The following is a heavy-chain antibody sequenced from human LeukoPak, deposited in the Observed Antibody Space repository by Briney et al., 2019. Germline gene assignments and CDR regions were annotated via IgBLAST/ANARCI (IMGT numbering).Heavy chain of an antibody. Sequence: SVKVSCKASGGTFSSYAISWVRQAPGQGLEWMGGIIPIFGTANYAQKFQGRVTITADESTSTAYMELSGLRSEDTAVYYCARVRRIYDFWSGYYQPPFWYYGMDVWGQGTTVTVSS. J-gene: IGHJ6*02. D-gene: IGHD3-3*01. CDR2: IIPIFGTA. CDR3: ARVRRIYDFWSGYYQPPFWYYGMDV. V-gene: IGHV1-69*13. CDR1: GGTFSSYA.